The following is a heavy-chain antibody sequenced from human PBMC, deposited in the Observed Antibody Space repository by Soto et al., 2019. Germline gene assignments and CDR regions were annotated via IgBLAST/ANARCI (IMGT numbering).Heavy chain of an antibody. V-gene: IGHV3-23*01. J-gene: IGHJ3*02. CDR2: ILVGGST. Sequence: GGSLRLSCAASGFTCSSYDMSWVRQAPGKGLEWVSTILVGGSTHYPDSVKGRFTIPRDNSKNTVFLQMNSLTAGDTAVYYCAKATATGGGAFDICGQGTVVTVSS. CDR1: GFTCSSYD. D-gene: IGHD2-8*02. CDR3: AKATATGGGAFDI.